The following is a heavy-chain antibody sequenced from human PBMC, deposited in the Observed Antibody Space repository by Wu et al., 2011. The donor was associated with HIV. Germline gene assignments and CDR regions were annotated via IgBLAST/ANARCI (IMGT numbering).Heavy chain of an antibody. D-gene: IGHD2-8*01. CDR2: ISSSSSII. J-gene: IGHJ3*02. CDR3: ARDTRYCTNGVCYTGVAGAFDI. Sequence: YISSSSSIIYYADSVKGRLTISRDNAKKSLFLQMNSLRVEDTAVYYCARDTRYCTNGVCYTGVAGAFDIWGQGTMVTVSS. V-gene: IGHV3-48*01.